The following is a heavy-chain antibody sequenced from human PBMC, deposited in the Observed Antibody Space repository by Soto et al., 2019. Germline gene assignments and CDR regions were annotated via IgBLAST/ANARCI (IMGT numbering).Heavy chain of an antibody. CDR1: GGTFSSYA. CDR2: IIPILGIA. CDR3: ASRITMIVVADYGMDV. Sequence: ASVKVSCKASGGTFSSYAISWVRQAPGQGLEWMGRIIPILGIANYAQKFQGRVTITADKSTSTAYMELSSLRSEDTAVYYCASRITMIVVADYGMDVWGQGTTVTVSS. V-gene: IGHV1-69*04. J-gene: IGHJ6*02. D-gene: IGHD3-22*01.